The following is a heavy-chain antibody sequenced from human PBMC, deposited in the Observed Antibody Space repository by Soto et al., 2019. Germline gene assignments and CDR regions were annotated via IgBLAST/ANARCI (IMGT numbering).Heavy chain of an antibody. CDR2: INPSGGST. J-gene: IGHJ6*02. V-gene: IGHV1-46*01. D-gene: IGHD5-12*01. CDR3: ATYSGYDHQDNYYYYGMDV. Sequence: ASVKVSCKASGYTFTSYYMHWVRQAPGQGLEWMGIINPSGGSTSYAQKFQGRVTMTRGTSTSTVYMELSSLRSEDTAVYYCATYSGYDHQDNYYYYGMDVWGQGTTVTVSS. CDR1: GYTFTSYY.